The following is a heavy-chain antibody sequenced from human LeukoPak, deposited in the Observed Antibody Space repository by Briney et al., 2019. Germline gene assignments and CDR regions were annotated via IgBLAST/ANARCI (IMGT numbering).Heavy chain of an antibody. J-gene: IGHJ6*03. V-gene: IGHV1-69*05. CDR2: IIPIFGTA. Sequence: ASVKVSCKASGGTFSSYAISWVRQAPGQGLEWMGGIIPIFGTANYAQKFQGRVTITTDESKSTAYMELRSLRSEDSAVYYCASQARDIVVVPAAIGYYYYYYMDVWGKGTTVTVSS. CDR1: GGTFSSYA. D-gene: IGHD2-2*01. CDR3: ASQARDIVVVPAAIGYYYYYYMDV.